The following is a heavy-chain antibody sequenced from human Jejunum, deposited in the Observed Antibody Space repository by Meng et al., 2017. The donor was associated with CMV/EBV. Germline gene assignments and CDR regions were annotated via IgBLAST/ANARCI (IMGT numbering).Heavy chain of an antibody. J-gene: IGHJ5*02. CDR2: IRGSGDKT. D-gene: IGHD4-17*01. CDR1: TFSAYT. V-gene: IGHV3-23*01. Sequence: TFSAYTMSWVRQAPGKGPEWVSAIRGSGDKTSYADSVTGRFSISRDNSKNTLFLQMNGLRAEDTAIYYCAPVGGWGTGTPTTLITWGQGTRVTVSS. CDR3: APVGGWGTGTPTTLIT.